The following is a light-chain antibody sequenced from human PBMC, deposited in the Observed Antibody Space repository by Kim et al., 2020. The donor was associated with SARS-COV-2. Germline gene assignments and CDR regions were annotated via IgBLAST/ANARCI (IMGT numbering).Light chain of an antibody. V-gene: IGKV3-20*01. CDR2: GAS. CDR3: QQYGTYPPIT. CDR1: HSVASCC. Sequence: ELVLTQSPDILSLSPGERATLSCRASHSVASCCLDWYQQKPGQTPRLLISGASRRATGIPDRFSGSGSGTDFTLTISRVEPEDFAVYYCQQYGTYPPITFGQGTRLEIK. J-gene: IGKJ5*01.